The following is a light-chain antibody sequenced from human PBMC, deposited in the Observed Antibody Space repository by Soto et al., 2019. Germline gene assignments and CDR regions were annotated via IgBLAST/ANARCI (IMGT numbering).Light chain of an antibody. J-gene: IGLJ2*01. CDR2: DND. V-gene: IGLV1-51*01. Sequence: QSVLTQPPSVSAAPGQTVTISCSGRSSNIGNNYVSWYQQVPGTAPKLLIKDNDKRPSGIPDRFSGSKSDSSATLGITGLQTGDEANYYCGTWDSSLSAVVFGGGTKLTVL. CDR3: GTWDSSLSAVV. CDR1: SSNIGNNY.